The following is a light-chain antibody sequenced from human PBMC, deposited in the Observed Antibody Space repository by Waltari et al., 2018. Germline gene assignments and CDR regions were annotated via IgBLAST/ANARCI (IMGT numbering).Light chain of an antibody. V-gene: IGKV3-20*01. CDR1: QSISRS. Sequence: EIMLTQSPGNLSLSPGERATLSCRASQSISRSLAWYQQKPGQAPRLLIYDASSRATGIPDRFSGSGSGTDFSLTISRLEPEDFAVYYCQKYGSLPATFGQGTKVEIK. CDR3: QKYGSLPAT. CDR2: DAS. J-gene: IGKJ1*01.